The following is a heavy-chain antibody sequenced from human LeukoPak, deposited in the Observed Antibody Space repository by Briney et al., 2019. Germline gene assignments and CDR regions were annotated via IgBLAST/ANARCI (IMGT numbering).Heavy chain of an antibody. J-gene: IGHJ4*02. Sequence: SVKVSYKASGGTFSSYAISWVRQAPGQGPAWMGRIIPILGIANYAQKFQGRVTITADKSTSTAYMELSSLRSEDTAVYYCARDTYDYSSSWYLSVRSFDYWGQGTLVTVSS. CDR1: GGTFSSYA. CDR2: IIPILGIA. V-gene: IGHV1-69*04. CDR3: ARDTYDYSSSWYLSVRSFDY. D-gene: IGHD6-13*01.